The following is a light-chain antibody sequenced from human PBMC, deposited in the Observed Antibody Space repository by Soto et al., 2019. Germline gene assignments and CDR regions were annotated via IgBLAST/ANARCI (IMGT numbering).Light chain of an antibody. Sequence: HMTQYPSFFSASLESLVTITCEASQDISNYLNWYQQKPGKAPKLLIFAASSLQSGVSSRFSGSGSGTEFTLTISSLQPDDIGTYYCQQNNRYPWTFGQRSKVDIK. CDR3: QQNNRYPWT. CDR1: QDISNY. J-gene: IGKJ1*01. V-gene: IGKV1-16*01. CDR2: AAS.